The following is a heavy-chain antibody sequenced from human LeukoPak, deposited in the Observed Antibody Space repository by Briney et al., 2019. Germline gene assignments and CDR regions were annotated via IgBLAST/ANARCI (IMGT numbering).Heavy chain of an antibody. Sequence: GGSLRLSCVASGFTFSSYWMSWVRQAPGKGLEWVANIKQDGSEKYYVDSVKGRFTISRDNAKNSLYLQMNSLRAEDTAVYYCARAVGASRPGAFDIWGQGTMVTVSS. V-gene: IGHV3-7*01. D-gene: IGHD1-26*01. CDR1: GFTFSSYW. J-gene: IGHJ3*02. CDR2: IKQDGSEK. CDR3: ARAVGASRPGAFDI.